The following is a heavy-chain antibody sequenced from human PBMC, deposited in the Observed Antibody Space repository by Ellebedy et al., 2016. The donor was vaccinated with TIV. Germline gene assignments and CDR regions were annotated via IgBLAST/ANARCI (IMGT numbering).Heavy chain of an antibody. J-gene: IGHJ4*02. CDR3: ARGRYDTGGHFYEY. CDR2: IYPEDFDT. CDR1: GYTFTNYW. D-gene: IGHD3-22*01. V-gene: IGHV5-51*01. Sequence: GESLKISCKASGYTFTNYWIGWLRQQPGKGLEWMGIIYPEDFDTKYSPSFQGQITLSADTSLSPAYLQWTSLKASDTATYYCARGRYDTGGHFYEYWGQGSLVTVSS.